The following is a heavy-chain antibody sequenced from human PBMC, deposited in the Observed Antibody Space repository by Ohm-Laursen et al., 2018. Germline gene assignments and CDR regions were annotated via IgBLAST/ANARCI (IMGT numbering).Heavy chain of an antibody. Sequence: SLRLSCAASGFTFSSYWMSWVRQAPGKGLEWVAGITWNSGSIAYADSIKGRFTISRDNAKKSLYLQMNSLRAEDTALYYCAKDIKGGYSYGFVDYWGQGTLVTVSS. V-gene: IGHV3-9*01. D-gene: IGHD5-18*01. CDR1: GFTFSSYW. CDR2: ITWNSGSI. J-gene: IGHJ4*02. CDR3: AKDIKGGYSYGFVDY.